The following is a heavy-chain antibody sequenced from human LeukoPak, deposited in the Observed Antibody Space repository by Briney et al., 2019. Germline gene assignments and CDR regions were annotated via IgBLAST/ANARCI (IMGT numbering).Heavy chain of an antibody. V-gene: IGHV3-7*01. CDR2: IKQDGSEK. CDR1: GFTFSSYW. CDR3: ARELYYDFWSGYSGYFDY. D-gene: IGHD3-3*01. Sequence: GGSLRLSCAASGFTFSSYWMSWVRQAPGKGLEWVANIKQDGSEKYYVDSVKGRFTISRDNAKNSLYLQMNSLRAEDTAVNYCARELYYDFWSGYSGYFDYWGQGTLVTVSS. J-gene: IGHJ4*02.